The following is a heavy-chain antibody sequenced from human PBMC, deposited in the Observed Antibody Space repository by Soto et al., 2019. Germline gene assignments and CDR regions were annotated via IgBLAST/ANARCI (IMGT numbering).Heavy chain of an antibody. D-gene: IGHD1-7*01. Sequence: QVQLQESGPGLVKPSETLSLTCTVSGGSISSYYWSWIRQPPGKGLEWIGYIYYSGSTNYNPSLKSRVAISVDTSKIPFPLKLSTVTAADSAVYYCASVRVGTGTEFDYWGQGTLVTVSS. J-gene: IGHJ4*02. CDR3: ASVRVGTGTEFDY. CDR2: IYYSGST. CDR1: GGSISSYY. V-gene: IGHV4-59*01.